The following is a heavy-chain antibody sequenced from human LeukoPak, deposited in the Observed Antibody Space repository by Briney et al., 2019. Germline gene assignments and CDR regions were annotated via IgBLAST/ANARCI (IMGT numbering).Heavy chain of an antibody. V-gene: IGHV3-48*04. J-gene: IGHJ6*04. CDR3: AELGITMIGGV. CDR2: ISSSGSTI. CDR1: GFTFSSYS. Sequence: GGFLRLSCEASGFTFSSYSMNWVRQAPGKGLEWVSYISSSGSTIYYADSVKGRFTISRDNAKNSLYLEMNSLRAEDTAVYYCAELGITMIGGVWGKGTTVTISS. D-gene: IGHD3-10*02.